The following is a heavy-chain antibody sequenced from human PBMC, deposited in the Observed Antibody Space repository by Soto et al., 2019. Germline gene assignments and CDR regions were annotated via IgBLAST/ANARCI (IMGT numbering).Heavy chain of an antibody. D-gene: IGHD2-15*01. V-gene: IGHV4-39*07. Sequence: SETLSLTCTVSGGSISSSSYYWGWIRQPPGKGLEWIGEIYHSGSTNYNPSLKSRVTISVDKSKNQFSLKLSSVTAADTAVYYCARLVVVAATGGWFDPWGQGTLVTVSS. CDR3: ARLVVVAATGGWFDP. J-gene: IGHJ5*02. CDR2: IYHSGST. CDR1: GGSISSSSYY.